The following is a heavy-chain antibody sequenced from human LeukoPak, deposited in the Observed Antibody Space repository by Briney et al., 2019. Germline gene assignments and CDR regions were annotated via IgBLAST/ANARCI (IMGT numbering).Heavy chain of an antibody. Sequence: GGSLRLSCAASGFTFSNYAMSWVRPAPGKGLEWVSAISGSGGSTDYADSVKGRFTISRDNSKNTLFLQMNSLRAEDTAVYYCANRGGNPKGSFDYWGQGTLVTVSS. D-gene: IGHD4-23*01. V-gene: IGHV3-23*01. CDR1: GFTFSNYA. CDR2: ISGSGGST. CDR3: ANRGGNPKGSFDY. J-gene: IGHJ4*02.